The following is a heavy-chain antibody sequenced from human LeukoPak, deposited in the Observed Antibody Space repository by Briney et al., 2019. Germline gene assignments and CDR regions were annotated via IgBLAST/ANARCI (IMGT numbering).Heavy chain of an antibody. CDR3: ARGYFDWSPGDYGMDV. CDR1: GFTFSSYW. Sequence: GGSLRLSCAASGFTFSSYWMSWVRQAPGKGLEWVANIKQDGSEEYYVDSVKGRFTISRDNAKNSLYLQMNSLRAEGTAVYYCARGYFDWSPGDYGMDVWGQGTTVTVSS. V-gene: IGHV3-7*01. J-gene: IGHJ6*02. D-gene: IGHD3-9*01. CDR2: IKQDGSEE.